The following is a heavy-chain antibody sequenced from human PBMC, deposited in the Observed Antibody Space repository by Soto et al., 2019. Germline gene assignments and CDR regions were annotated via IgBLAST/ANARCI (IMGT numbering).Heavy chain of an antibody. J-gene: IGHJ4*02. CDR1: SGSISSSNW. D-gene: IGHD6-19*01. V-gene: IGHV4-4*02. CDR3: ASSGTPIAVAGTFYY. CDR2: IYHSGST. Sequence: PSETLSLTSAVSSGSISSSNWWSWVRQPPGKGLEWIGEIYHSGSTNYNPSLKSRVTISVDKSKNQFSLKLSSVTAADTAVYYCASSGTPIAVAGTFYYWSQGTLVTVSS.